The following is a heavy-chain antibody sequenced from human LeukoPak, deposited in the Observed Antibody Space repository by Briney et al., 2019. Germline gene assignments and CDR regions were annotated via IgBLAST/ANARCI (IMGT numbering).Heavy chain of an antibody. CDR3: ARERTSGREFDY. Sequence: KPSQTLSLTCTVSGGSISSSSYYWGWIRQPPGKGLEWIGSIYYSGSTYYNPSLKSRVTISVDTSKNQFSLKPSSVTAADTAVYFCARERTSGREFDYWGQGTPVTVSS. CDR2: IYYSGST. J-gene: IGHJ4*02. CDR1: GGSISSSSYY. V-gene: IGHV4-39*07. D-gene: IGHD1-26*01.